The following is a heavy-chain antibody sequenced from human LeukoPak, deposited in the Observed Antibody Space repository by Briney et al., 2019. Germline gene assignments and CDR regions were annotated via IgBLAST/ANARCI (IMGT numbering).Heavy chain of an antibody. D-gene: IGHD2-2*01. CDR2: INHSGST. V-gene: IGHV4-34*01. CDR1: GGSFSGYY. Sequence: SETLSLTCAVYGGSFSGYYWSWIRQPPGKGLEWIGEINHSGSTNYNPSLKSRVTISVDTSKNQSSLKLTSVIAADTAVYYCARGGLYCSSSSCTPDWFDPWGQGTLVTVSS. CDR3: ARGGLYCSSSSCTPDWFDP. J-gene: IGHJ5*02.